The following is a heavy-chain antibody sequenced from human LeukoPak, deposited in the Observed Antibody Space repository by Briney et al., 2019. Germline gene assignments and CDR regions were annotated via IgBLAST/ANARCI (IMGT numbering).Heavy chain of an antibody. J-gene: IGHJ4*02. D-gene: IGHD5-24*01. CDR2: IYYSGST. Sequence: SQTLSLTCTVSGGSISSGSYYWSWIRQPPGKGLEWIGYIYYSGSTNYNPSLKSRVTISVDTSKNQFSLNLSSVTAADTAVYFCARVNGDGYSPSDFWGQGTLVIVSS. CDR3: ARVNGDGYSPSDF. CDR1: GGSISSGSYY. V-gene: IGHV4-61*01.